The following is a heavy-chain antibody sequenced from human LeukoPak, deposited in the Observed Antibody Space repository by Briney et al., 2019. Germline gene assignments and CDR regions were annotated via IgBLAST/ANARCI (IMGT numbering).Heavy chain of an antibody. J-gene: IGHJ4*02. CDR1: GFTFSTYN. CDR3: ARGETARVDY. V-gene: IGHV3-48*02. D-gene: IGHD3-16*01. Sequence: GGSLRLSCAASGFTFSTYNMNWVRQAPGKGLEWLSYICSGSSTIYYADSVEGRFTISRDNAKNSLYLQMNSLRDEDTAVYYCARGETARVDYWGQGILVTVSS. CDR2: ICSGSSTI.